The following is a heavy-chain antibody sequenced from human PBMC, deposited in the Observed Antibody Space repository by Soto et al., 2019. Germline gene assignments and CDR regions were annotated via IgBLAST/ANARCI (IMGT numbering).Heavy chain of an antibody. D-gene: IGHD2-15*01. J-gene: IGHJ4*01. V-gene: IGHV5-51*01. CDR2: IYPGDSDT. CDR1: GFNFGGSW. Sequence: PGESLKISCKASGFNFGGSWIGWVRQMPGKGMEWMGIIYPGDSDTRYSPSFQGQVTISADKSISTVYLQWRSMKPSDTAKCYGARGGFIVSPPDYWGQGTRVNVAS. CDR3: ARGGFIVSPPDY.